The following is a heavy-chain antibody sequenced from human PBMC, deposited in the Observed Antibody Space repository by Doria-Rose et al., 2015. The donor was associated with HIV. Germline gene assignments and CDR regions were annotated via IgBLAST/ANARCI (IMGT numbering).Heavy chain of an antibody. V-gene: IGHV2-26*01. CDR1: GVSLSSPGMG. J-gene: IGHJ4*02. CDR2: IFSDDER. CDR3: ARIKSSRWYHKYYFDF. D-gene: IGHD6-13*01. Sequence: SGPVLVKPTETLTLTCTVSGVSLSSPGMGVSWIRQPPGKALEWLTNIFSDDERSYKTSLQSRLIISRGTSKSQVVLTMTDMDPVDTATYYCARIKSSRWYHKYYFDFWGQGTLVIVSA.